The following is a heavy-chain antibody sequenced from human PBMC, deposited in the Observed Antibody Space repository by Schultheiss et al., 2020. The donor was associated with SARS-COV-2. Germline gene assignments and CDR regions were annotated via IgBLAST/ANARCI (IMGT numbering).Heavy chain of an antibody. V-gene: IGHV3-30*04. Sequence: GESLKISFAASGFTFSSYAMHWVRQAPGKGLEWVAVISYDGSNKYYADSVKGRFTISRDNSKNTLYLQMNSLRAEDTAVYYCARDQYYYDSSGPRYYYYGMDVWGQGTTVTVSS. J-gene: IGHJ6*02. CDR3: ARDQYYYDSSGPRYYYYGMDV. CDR2: ISYDGSNK. CDR1: GFTFSSYA. D-gene: IGHD3-22*01.